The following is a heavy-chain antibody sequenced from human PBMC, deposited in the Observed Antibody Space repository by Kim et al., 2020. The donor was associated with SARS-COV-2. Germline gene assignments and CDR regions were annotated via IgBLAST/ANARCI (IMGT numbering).Heavy chain of an antibody. CDR3: ARRSSRYFDL. J-gene: IGHJ2*01. Sequence: TPNSNPSLESRVTMSVDTAKSQFSLKVNCVTAADTAVYYCARRSSRYFDLWGRGTLVTISS. CDR2: TP. V-gene: IGHV4-4*07.